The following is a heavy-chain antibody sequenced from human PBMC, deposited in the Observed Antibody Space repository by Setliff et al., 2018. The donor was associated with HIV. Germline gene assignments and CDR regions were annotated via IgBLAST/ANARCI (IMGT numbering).Heavy chain of an antibody. Sequence: SVKVSCKASGGTFSSYAISWVRKAPGQGLEWMGGIIPIFGTANYAQKFQGRVTITTDESTSTAYMELSSLRSEDTAVYYCARDRLNLHSYDSSGYYYGPDAFDIWGQGTMVTVSS. V-gene: IGHV1-69*05. CDR1: GGTFSSYA. CDR2: IIPIFGTA. J-gene: IGHJ3*02. D-gene: IGHD3-22*01. CDR3: ARDRLNLHSYDSSGYYYGPDAFDI.